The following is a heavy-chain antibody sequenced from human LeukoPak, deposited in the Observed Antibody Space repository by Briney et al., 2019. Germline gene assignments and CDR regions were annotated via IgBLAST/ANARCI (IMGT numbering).Heavy chain of an antibody. D-gene: IGHD6-19*01. J-gene: IGHJ4*02. CDR1: GGSCSGYY. Sequence: SETLSLTCAVYGGSCSGYYWSWIRQPPGKGLEWIGEINHSGSTNYNPSLKSRVTISVDTSKNQFSLKLSSVTAADTAVYYCARGSGWHDHWGQGTLVTVSS. CDR3: ARGSGWHDH. CDR2: INHSGST. V-gene: IGHV4-34*01.